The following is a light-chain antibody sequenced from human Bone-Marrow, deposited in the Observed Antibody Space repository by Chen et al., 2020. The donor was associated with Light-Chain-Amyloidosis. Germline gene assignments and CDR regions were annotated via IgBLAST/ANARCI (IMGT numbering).Light chain of an antibody. J-gene: IGLJ2*01. CDR3: QVWDRGTDRPI. CDR2: DDS. CDR1: NIGATS. V-gene: IGLV3-21*02. Sequence: SYVLTQPSSVSVAPGQTATIACGGNNIGATSVHGYQQTLGQAPLLVVNDDSARPSGIPERLSGSASGNTATLTIGRVEAGDEADYYCQVWDRGTDRPIFGGGTKLTVL.